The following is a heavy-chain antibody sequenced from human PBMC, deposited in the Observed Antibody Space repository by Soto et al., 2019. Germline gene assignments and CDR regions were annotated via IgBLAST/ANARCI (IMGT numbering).Heavy chain of an antibody. CDR1: GYMFTIYW. Sequence: EVQLVQAGAEVKKPGESLKISCKGSGYMFTIYWIGWVRQMPGKGLEWMGIIYPGDSDTRYSPSFQGQVTISVDKSITTAYLQWSSLKASDTAMYYCARQYSSSRAVDYWGQGTLVTVSS. CDR3: ARQYSSSRAVDY. J-gene: IGHJ4*02. V-gene: IGHV5-51*01. D-gene: IGHD6-13*01. CDR2: IYPGDSDT.